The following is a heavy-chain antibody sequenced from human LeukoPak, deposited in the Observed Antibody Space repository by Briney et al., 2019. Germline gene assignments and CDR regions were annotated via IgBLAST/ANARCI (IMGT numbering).Heavy chain of an antibody. CDR2: SYYSGST. CDR1: GGSISSSSYY. J-gene: IGHJ4*02. D-gene: IGHD6-19*01. Sequence: PSETLSLTCTVSGGSISSSSYYWGWIRQPPGKGLEWIGSSYYSGSTYYNPSLKSRVTISVDTSKNQFSLKLSSVTAADTAVYYCARDQQWLVNWGQGTLVTVSS. CDR3: ARDQQWLVN. V-gene: IGHV4-39*07.